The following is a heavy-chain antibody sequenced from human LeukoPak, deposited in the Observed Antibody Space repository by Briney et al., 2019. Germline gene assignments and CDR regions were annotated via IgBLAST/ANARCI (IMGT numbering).Heavy chain of an antibody. CDR1: GYTFTSYD. CDR2: MNPNSGNT. V-gene: IGHV1-18*01. D-gene: IGHD3-22*01. J-gene: IGHJ6*02. CDR3: ARDSSYYYDSSGYSLFYYYYGMDV. Sequence: ASVKVSCKASGYTFTSYDINWVRQATGQGLEWMGWMNPNSGNTNYAQKLQGRVTMTTDTSTSTAYMELRSLRSDDTAVYYCARDSSYYYDSSGYSLFYYYYGMDVWGQGTTVTVSS.